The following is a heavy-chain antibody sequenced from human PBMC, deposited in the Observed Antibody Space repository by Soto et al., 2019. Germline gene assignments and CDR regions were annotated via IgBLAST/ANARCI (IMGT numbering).Heavy chain of an antibody. D-gene: IGHD6-13*01. CDR2: IYYSGTT. CDR3: ARGRAPGSAPLPY. V-gene: IGHV4-59*01. J-gene: IGHJ4*02. Sequence: WLRHEQRKGLEWIGSIYYSGTTKYNPSLKSRVTISVDTSKNQFSLNLSSVSAADTAVYFCARGRAPGSAPLPYSGQGT.